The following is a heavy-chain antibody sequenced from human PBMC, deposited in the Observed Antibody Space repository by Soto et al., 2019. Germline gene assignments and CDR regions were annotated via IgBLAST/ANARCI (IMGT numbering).Heavy chain of an antibody. Sequence: SETLSLTCTVSCGSISSGGDYWSWIRQYPGQGLEWIGYIYYSGSTYYNPSLKSRVTISVDTSKNQFSLKLTSVTAADTAVYYCARCLGTHAFDIWGQGTMVTVSS. D-gene: IGHD1-1*01. V-gene: IGHV4-31*03. CDR3: ARCLGTHAFDI. J-gene: IGHJ3*02. CDR2: IYYSGST. CDR1: CGSISSGGDY.